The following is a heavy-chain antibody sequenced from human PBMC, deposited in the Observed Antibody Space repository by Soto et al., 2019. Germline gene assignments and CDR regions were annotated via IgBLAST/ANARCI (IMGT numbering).Heavy chain of an antibody. J-gene: IGHJ6*02. V-gene: IGHV1-69*06. CDR2: ILPIFGTE. CDR3: GRALFGGVTGPFYYYYSVMAV. Sequence: SVKVSCEASGGTFSSYAISWVRQAPGQGLEWMGGILPIFGTENYAQRFHGRVTIAADKYTSVADLELSSLRSEDTAVYYCGRALFGGVTGPFYYYYSVMAVWGQGTTVTVS. D-gene: IGHD3-3*01. CDR1: GGTFSSYA.